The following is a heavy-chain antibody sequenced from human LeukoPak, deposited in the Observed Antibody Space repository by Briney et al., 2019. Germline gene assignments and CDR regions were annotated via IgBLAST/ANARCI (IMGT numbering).Heavy chain of an antibody. D-gene: IGHD2-15*01. J-gene: IGHJ4*02. CDR3: ARDGGSVFDF. CDR1: GGSISSYY. CDR2: IYTTGST. V-gene: IGHV4-4*07. Sequence: KTSETLSLTCTVSGGSISSYYWSWIRQPAGKGLEWIGRIYTTGSTNSNPSLKSRVTVSIDTSKNQFSLNLTSVTAADTAVYYCARDGGSVFDFWGQGTLVTVSS.